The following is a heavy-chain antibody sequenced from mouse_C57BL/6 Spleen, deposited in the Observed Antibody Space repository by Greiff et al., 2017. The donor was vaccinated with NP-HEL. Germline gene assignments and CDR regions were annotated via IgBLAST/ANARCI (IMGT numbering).Heavy chain of an antibody. CDR3: ARRHSSGYGFAY. CDR1: GYSFTGYY. V-gene: IGHV1-42*01. J-gene: IGHJ3*01. D-gene: IGHD3-2*02. Sequence: VQLQQSGPELVKPGASVKISCKASGYSFTGYYMNWVKQSPEKSLEWIGEINPSTGGTTYNQKFKAKATLTVDKSSSTAYMQLKSLTSEDSAVYYCARRHSSGYGFAYWGQGTLVTVSA. CDR2: INPSTGGT.